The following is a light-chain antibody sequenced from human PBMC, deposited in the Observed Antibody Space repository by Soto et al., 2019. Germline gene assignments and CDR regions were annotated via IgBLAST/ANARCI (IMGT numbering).Light chain of an antibody. J-gene: IGKJ3*01. CDR2: GAS. V-gene: IGKV3-20*01. CDR1: QSVSSSF. CDR3: QQYGRSPGLFT. Sequence: EIVLTQSPGTLSLSPGERATLSCRASQSVSSSFLAWYQQKPGQPPRLLIYGASSRATAIADRFSGSGSGTDFTLTISRLEHDDFAVYYCQQYGRSPGLFTFGPGTKVDLK.